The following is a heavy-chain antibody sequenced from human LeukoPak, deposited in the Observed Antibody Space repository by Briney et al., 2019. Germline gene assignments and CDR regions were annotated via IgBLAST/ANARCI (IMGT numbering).Heavy chain of an antibody. CDR3: ARPPQGSSGSLGFDY. D-gene: IGHD6-19*01. CDR2: IYPADSDT. V-gene: IGHV5-51*01. J-gene: IGHJ4*02. Sequence: GESLQISSKGSGYTFTNYWIGWVRPMPGKGLEWMGIIYPADSDTRYSPSFQGQVTISADKSISTAYLQWSSLKASDTAMYYCARPPQGSSGSLGFDYWGQGNLVTVSS. CDR1: GYTFTNYW.